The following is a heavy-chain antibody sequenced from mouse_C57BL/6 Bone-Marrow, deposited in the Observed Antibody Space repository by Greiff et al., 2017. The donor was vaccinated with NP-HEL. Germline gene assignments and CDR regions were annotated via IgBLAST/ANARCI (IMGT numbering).Heavy chain of an antibody. CDR1: GYTFTSYW. CDR3: ARRSGGAMDY. CDR2: IYPSDSET. J-gene: IGHJ4*01. V-gene: IGHV1-61*01. Sequence: QVQLQQSGAELVRPGSSMKLSCKASGYTFTSYWMDWVKQRPGQGLEWIGNIYPSDSETHYNQKFKDKATLTVDKSSSTAYMQLSSLTSEDSAVYYCARRSGGAMDYWGQGTSVTVSS. D-gene: IGHD1-3*01.